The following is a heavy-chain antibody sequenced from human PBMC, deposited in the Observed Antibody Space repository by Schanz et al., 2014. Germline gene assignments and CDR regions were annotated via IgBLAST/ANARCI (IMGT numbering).Heavy chain of an antibody. V-gene: IGHV3-30*04. CDR3: ARGGFRYLYY. CDR1: GFIFSYYT. J-gene: IGHJ4*02. Sequence: QVELVESGGGVVQPGRSLRLSCAASGFIFSYYTIHWVRQAPGKGLEWVAVISDDGSRRHYADFVTGRFTISRDNAKNSLYLQLNSLRAGDTAVYYCARGGFRYLYYWGQGTVVTVSS. CDR2: ISDDGSRR. D-gene: IGHD3-9*01.